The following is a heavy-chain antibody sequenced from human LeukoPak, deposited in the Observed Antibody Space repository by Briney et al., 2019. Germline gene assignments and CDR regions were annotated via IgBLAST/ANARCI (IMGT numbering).Heavy chain of an antibody. V-gene: IGHV1-18*04. CDR3: ARQAGGYSSGWYQFHFDY. D-gene: IGHD6-19*01. Sequence: ASVKVSCKASGYTLTSNGISWVRHAPGQGLEWMGWINTYNGNTNYAQNLQGRVTMTTDTYTSTAYMELRSLRSDDTAVYYCARQAGGYSSGWYQFHFDYWGQGTLVTVSS. CDR1: GYTLTSNG. J-gene: IGHJ4*02. CDR2: INTYNGNT.